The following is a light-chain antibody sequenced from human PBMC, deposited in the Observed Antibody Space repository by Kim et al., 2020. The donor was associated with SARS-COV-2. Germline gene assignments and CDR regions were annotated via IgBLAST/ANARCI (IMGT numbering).Light chain of an antibody. Sequence: GSPGERATLSCRTSQNVRDTVAWYQQKPGQAPRLLTYDVSTRATGIPARFIGSGSGTDFSLTISSLESEDFAVYYCQHYYNWPRTFGQGTKVEIK. CDR3: QHYYNWPRT. CDR2: DVS. CDR1: QNVRDT. J-gene: IGKJ1*01. V-gene: IGKV3-15*01.